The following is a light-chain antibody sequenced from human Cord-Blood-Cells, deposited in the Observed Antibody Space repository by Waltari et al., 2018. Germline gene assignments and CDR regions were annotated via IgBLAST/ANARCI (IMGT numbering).Light chain of an antibody. CDR3: QQSYSTPYT. V-gene: IGKV1-39*01. Sequence: DIQMTQSPSSLSASVADRVTITCRASQSISSYLNWYQQKPGKAPKLLIYAESSLQSGVPSRFSGSGSGTDFTLTISSLQPEDFATYYCQQSYSTPYTFGQGTKLEIK. J-gene: IGKJ2*01. CDR2: AES. CDR1: QSISSY.